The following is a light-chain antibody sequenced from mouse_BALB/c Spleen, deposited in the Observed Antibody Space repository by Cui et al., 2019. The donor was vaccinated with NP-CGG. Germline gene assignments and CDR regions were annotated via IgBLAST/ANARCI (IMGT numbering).Light chain of an antibody. V-gene: IGLV1*01. Sequence: AVVTQESALTTSPGDTVTLTCRSSTGVVTTSNYANWVQEKPDHLFTGLIGGTNNRVPGVPARFSGSLIGDKAALTITGAQTEDEAIYFCALWYSNHWVFGGGTKLTVL. CDR3: ALWYSNHWV. CDR2: GTN. J-gene: IGLJ1*01. CDR1: TGVVTTSNY.